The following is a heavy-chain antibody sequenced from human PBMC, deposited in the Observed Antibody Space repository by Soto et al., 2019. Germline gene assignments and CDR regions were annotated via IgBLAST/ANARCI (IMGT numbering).Heavy chain of an antibody. V-gene: IGHV1-69*12. CDR1: GGTFSSYA. J-gene: IGHJ6*02. CDR2: IIPIFGTA. Sequence: QVQLVQSGAEVKKPGSSVKVSCKASGGTFSSYAISWVRQAPGQGLEWMGGIIPIFGTAHYAQKFQGRVTITADESTSTAYRGLSSLRSEDTAVYYCARHVPAAGYYYGMDVWGQGTTVTVSS. D-gene: IGHD2-2*01. CDR3: ARHVPAAGYYYGMDV.